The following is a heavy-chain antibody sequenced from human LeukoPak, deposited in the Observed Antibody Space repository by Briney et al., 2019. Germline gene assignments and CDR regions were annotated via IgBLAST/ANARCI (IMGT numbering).Heavy chain of an antibody. CDR3: VRIPNSANFPNWFDP. CDR2: INSRSNNI. D-gene: IGHD4/OR15-4a*01. Sequence: GGSLRLSCAASGFTFSTSTMNWVRQAPGKGLEWVSSINSRSNNIYYADSVKGRFTISRDNAKNSLCLQMNSLRAEDTAVYYCVRIPNSANFPNWFDPWGQGTLVTVSS. CDR1: GFTFSTST. V-gene: IGHV3-21*01. J-gene: IGHJ5*02.